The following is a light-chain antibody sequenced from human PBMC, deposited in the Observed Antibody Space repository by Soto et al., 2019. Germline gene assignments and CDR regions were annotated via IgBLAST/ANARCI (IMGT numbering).Light chain of an antibody. CDR3: QQYDNWPPLT. Sequence: EIVMTQSPATLSVSPGERATLSCRASQSVSYSLAWYQQKPGQAPRLLIYGASTRATGIPDRFSGSGSGTEFTITINNLQSEDFALYYCQQYDNWPPLTFGGGTKVEIK. V-gene: IGKV3-15*01. CDR2: GAS. CDR1: QSVSYS. J-gene: IGKJ4*01.